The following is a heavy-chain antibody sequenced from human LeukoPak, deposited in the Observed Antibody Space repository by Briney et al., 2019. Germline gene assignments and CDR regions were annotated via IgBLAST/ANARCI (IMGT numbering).Heavy chain of an antibody. V-gene: IGHV3-23*01. CDR2: ISGSGGST. CDR3: AKDLARIAAAGATDY. CDR1: GFTFSSYA. Sequence: GGSLRLSCAASGFTFSSYAMSWVRQAPGKGLEGVSAISGSGGSTYYADSVKGRFTISRDNSKNPLYLQMNSLRSEDTAVYYCAKDLARIAAAGATDYWGQGTLVTVSS. J-gene: IGHJ4*02. D-gene: IGHD6-13*01.